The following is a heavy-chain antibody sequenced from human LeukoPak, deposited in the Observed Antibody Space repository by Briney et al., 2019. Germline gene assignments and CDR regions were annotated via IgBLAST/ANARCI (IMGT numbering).Heavy chain of an antibody. D-gene: IGHD3-9*01. Sequence: ASVKVSCKASGYTFTSYAISWVRQAPGQGLEWMGWIKVYNGNTNYVQKVQGRVTMTTDTSTSTAYMELRSLRSDDTAVYYCARCLLRYFDWLSFTDAFDIWGQGTMVTVSS. J-gene: IGHJ3*02. CDR2: IKVYNGNT. CDR1: GYTFTSYA. V-gene: IGHV1-18*01. CDR3: ARCLLRYFDWLSFTDAFDI.